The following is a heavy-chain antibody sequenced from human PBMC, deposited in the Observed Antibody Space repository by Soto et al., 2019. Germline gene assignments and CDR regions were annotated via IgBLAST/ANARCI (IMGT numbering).Heavy chain of an antibody. CDR3: AGQPDYYDSSGYYVGGS. V-gene: IGHV4-39*01. D-gene: IGHD3-22*01. J-gene: IGHJ5*02. CDR2: IYYSGST. Sequence: SETLSLTCPVSGGSISSSSYYWGWIRQPPGKGLEWIGSIYYSGSTYYNPSLKSRVTISVDTSKNQFSLKLSSVTAADTAVYYCAGQPDYYDSSGYYVGGSWGQGTLVTVSS. CDR1: GGSISSSSYY.